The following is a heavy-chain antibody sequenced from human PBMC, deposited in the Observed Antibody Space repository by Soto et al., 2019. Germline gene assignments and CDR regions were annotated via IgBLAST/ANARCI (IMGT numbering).Heavy chain of an antibody. J-gene: IGHJ4*02. D-gene: IGHD2-15*01. Sequence: QVQLVQSGAEVKKPGSSVKVSCKASGDTFNKYAINWVRQAPGHGLEWMGGIIPLFGTPNYAQEFQGRVTITADESTSTAHMELRSLRSEDTAMYYCARDYGHDCSGGNCYFYFWGQGTLVTVSS. CDR3: ARDYGHDCSGGNCYFYF. CDR1: GDTFNKYA. V-gene: IGHV1-69*01. CDR2: IIPLFGTP.